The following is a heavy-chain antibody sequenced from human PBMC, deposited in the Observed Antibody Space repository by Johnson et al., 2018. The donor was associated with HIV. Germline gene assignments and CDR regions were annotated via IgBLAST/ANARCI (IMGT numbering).Heavy chain of an antibody. V-gene: IGHV3-23*01. CDR2: ISGGGDNT. D-gene: IGHD6-13*01. CDR3: ASPLEAAAGPMDAFDI. Sequence: SLRLSCVASGFTFSSFAMGWVRQAPGKGLEWVSAISGGGDNTPYTDSVQGSFTISRDNSENTLYLQMNSLRAGDTAVYYCASPLEAAAGPMDAFDIWGQGTMVTVSS. CDR1: GFTFSSFA. J-gene: IGHJ3*02.